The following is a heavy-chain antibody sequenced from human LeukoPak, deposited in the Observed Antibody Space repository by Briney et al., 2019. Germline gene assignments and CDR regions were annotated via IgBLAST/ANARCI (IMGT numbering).Heavy chain of an antibody. V-gene: IGHV1-2*02. D-gene: IGHD6-13*01. J-gene: IGHJ2*01. CDR3: ARAGAAAVPDWYFDL. Sequence: GASVKVSCKTSGNIFTGYYMHWVRQAPGRGLEWMGWINPNNGGANFAQKFQGRVTFTRDSSISTVYMDLSRLRSDDTAVYYCARAGAAAVPDWYFDLWGRGTLVTVSS. CDR2: INPNNGGA. CDR1: GNIFTGYY.